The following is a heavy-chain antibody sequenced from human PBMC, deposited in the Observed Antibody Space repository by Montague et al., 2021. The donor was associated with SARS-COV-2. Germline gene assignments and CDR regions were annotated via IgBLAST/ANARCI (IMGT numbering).Heavy chain of an antibody. D-gene: IGHD6-13*01. CDR3: AKAALGSSSYFDY. CDR1: EFTFSSYA. V-gene: IGHV3-23*01. Sequence: SLRLSCAASEFTFSSYAMSWVRQAPGMGLEWVSAISGSGGRTYYADSVKGRFTLSRDNSKNTLYLQMNSLRAEDTAVYYCAKAALGSSSYFDYWGQGTLVTVSS. CDR2: ISGSGGRT. J-gene: IGHJ4*02.